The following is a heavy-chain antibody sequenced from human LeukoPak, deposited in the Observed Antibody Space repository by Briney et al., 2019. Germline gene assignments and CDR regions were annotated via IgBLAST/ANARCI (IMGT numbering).Heavy chain of an antibody. CDR3: ARADYCSSTSCYNSYMDV. D-gene: IGHD2-2*02. Sequence: GASVKVSCKASGYTFTSCGISWVRQAPGQGLEWMGWITTNNGNTYYAQKLQGRVTMTTDTSTTTAYMELRSLRSDDTAVYYCARADYCSSTSCYNSYMDVWGKGTTVTVSS. CDR2: ITTNNGNT. CDR1: GYTFTSCG. V-gene: IGHV1-18*01. J-gene: IGHJ6*03.